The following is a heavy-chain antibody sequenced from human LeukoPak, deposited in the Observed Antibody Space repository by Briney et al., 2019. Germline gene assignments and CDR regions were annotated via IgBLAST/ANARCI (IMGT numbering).Heavy chain of an antibody. CDR1: GFTFSSYA. Sequence: GRSLRLSCAASGFTFSSYAMHWVRQAPGKGLEWVAAIWYDGRNEYYADSVTGRLIISRDTSKNTLFLQMNSLRAEDTAVYYCAREVDCSGGSCYRGAFDIWGQGTMVTVSS. CDR3: AREVDCSGGSCYRGAFDI. D-gene: IGHD2-15*01. J-gene: IGHJ3*02. CDR2: IWYDGRNE. V-gene: IGHV3-33*01.